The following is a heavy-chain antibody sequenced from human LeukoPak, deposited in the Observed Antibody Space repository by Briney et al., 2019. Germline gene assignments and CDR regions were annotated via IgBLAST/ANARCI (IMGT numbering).Heavy chain of an antibody. Sequence: GGSLRLSCAASGFPFSSYSMNWVRQAPGKGLEWVSYISSSSLTIHYADSVEGRFTVSRDNAKNSVFLQMNSLRVEDTAIYYCARVTGTTSVVMDSWGQGTLVTVSS. V-gene: IGHV3-48*04. CDR2: ISSSSLTI. D-gene: IGHD1-7*01. CDR1: GFPFSSYS. CDR3: ARVTGTTSVVMDS. J-gene: IGHJ4*02.